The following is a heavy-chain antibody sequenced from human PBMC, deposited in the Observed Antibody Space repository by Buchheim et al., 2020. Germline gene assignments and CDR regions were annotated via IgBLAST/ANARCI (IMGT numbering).Heavy chain of an antibody. Sequence: EVQLVESGGGLVQPGGSLRLSCAASGFTFSSYSMNWVRQAPGKGLEWVSYISSRSTTIYYADSVKGRFTIYRDDAKNSLYLQMNSLRAEDTAVYYCARARPGFYFDYWGQGTL. V-gene: IGHV3-48*01. J-gene: IGHJ4*02. CDR2: ISSRSTTI. CDR3: ARARPGFYFDY. CDR1: GFTFSSYS.